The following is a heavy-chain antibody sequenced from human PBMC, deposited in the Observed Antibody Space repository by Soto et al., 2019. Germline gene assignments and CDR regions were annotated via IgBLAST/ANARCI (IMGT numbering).Heavy chain of an antibody. V-gene: IGHV5-51*01. J-gene: IGHJ6*02. CDR3: AGHYTMVRGVIPNYYYGMDV. Sequence: PGESLKISCKGSGYSFTSYWIGWVRQMPGKGLEWMGIIYPGDSDTRYSPSFQGQVTISADKSISTAYLQWSSLKASDTAMYYCAGHYTMVRGVIPNYYYGMDVWGQGTTVTVSS. CDR1: GYSFTSYW. CDR2: IYPGDSDT. D-gene: IGHD3-10*01.